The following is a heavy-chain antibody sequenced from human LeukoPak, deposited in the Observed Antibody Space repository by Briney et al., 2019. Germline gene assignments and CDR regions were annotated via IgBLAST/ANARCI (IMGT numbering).Heavy chain of an antibody. V-gene: IGHV4-34*01. CDR1: GGSFSGYY. Sequence: PSETLSLTCAVSGGSFSGYYWSWIRQPPGKGLEWIGEINHSGSTNYNPSLKSRVTISVDTSKNQFSLKLSSVTAADTAVYYCASLSVGAGYYLKWGQGTLVTVSS. CDR3: ASLSVGAGYYLK. J-gene: IGHJ4*02. CDR2: INHSGST. D-gene: IGHD3-22*01.